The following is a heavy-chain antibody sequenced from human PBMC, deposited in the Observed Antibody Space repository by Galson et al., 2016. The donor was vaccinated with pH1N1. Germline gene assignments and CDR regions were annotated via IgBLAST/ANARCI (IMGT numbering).Heavy chain of an antibody. CDR3: AKDRDYYGSGPTDY. CDR2: ISWNSGSK. D-gene: IGHD3-10*01. V-gene: IGHV3-9*01. Sequence: PRLSCAASGFTFDDYAMHRVRQAPGKGLEWVSNISWNSGSKGYAYSVKGRFTISRDNAKNSLYLQMNSLRAEDTALYYCAKDRDYYGSGPTDYWGQGTLVTVSS. J-gene: IGHJ4*02. CDR1: GFTFDDYA.